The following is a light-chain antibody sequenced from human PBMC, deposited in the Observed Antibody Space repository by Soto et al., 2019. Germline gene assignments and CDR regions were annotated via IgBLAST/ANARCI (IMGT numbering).Light chain of an antibody. CDR3: LSYDRNMSSPRFF. V-gene: IGLV1-40*03. Sequence: QAVVTQPPSVSGAPGQRVTISCTGSSSNIGAGHDVHWYQQLPGTAPKLLIYGDSNRPSGVPDRFSGSKSGASASLAITGLQAKDEADYPCLSYDRNMSSPRFFFGPGTKLTVL. CDR2: GDS. J-gene: IGLJ1*01. CDR1: SSNIGAGHD.